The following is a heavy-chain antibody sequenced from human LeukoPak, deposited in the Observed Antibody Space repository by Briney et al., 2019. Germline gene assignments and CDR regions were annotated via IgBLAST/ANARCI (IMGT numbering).Heavy chain of an antibody. V-gene: IGHV5-51*01. CDR3: ARQVPRYCSSTSCLDAFDI. CDR2: IYPGDSDP. D-gene: IGHD2-2*01. Sequence: GESLKISCKGSGYSFTSYWIGWVRQMPGKGLEWMGSIYPGDSDPRHSPSFQGQVTISADKSISTAYLQWSSLKPSDTAMYYCARQVPRYCSSTSCLDAFDIWGQGTMVTVSS. J-gene: IGHJ3*02. CDR1: GYSFTSYW.